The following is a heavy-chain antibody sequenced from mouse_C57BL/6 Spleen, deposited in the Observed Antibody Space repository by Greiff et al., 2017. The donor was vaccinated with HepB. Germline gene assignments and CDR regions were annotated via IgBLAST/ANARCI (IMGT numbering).Heavy chain of an antibody. CDR2: ISDGGSYT. CDR3: AREVVAKGFAY. V-gene: IGHV5-4*01. J-gene: IGHJ3*01. CDR1: GFTFSSYA. D-gene: IGHD1-1*01. Sequence: EVMLVESGGGLVKPGGSLKLSCAASGFTFSSYAMSWVRQTPEKRLEWVATISDGGSYTYYPDNVKGRFTISRDNAKNNLYLQMSHLKSEDTAMYYCAREVVAKGFAYWGQGTLVTVSA.